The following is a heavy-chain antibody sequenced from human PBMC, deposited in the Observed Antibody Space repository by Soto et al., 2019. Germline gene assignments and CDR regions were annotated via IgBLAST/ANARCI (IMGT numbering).Heavy chain of an antibody. CDR3: ASGAYSSSFRGWFDP. J-gene: IGHJ5*02. V-gene: IGHV1-18*01. D-gene: IGHD6-6*01. CDR2: ISAYNGNT. Sequence: ASVKVSCKASGYTFTSYGISWVRQAPGQGLEWMGWISAYNGNTNYAQKLQGRVTMTTDTSTSTAYMELRSLRSDDTAVYYCASGAYSSSFRGWFDPWGQGTLVNVSS. CDR1: GYTFTSYG.